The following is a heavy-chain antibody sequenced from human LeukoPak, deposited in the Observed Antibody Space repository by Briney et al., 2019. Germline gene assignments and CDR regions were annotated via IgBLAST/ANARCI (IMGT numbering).Heavy chain of an antibody. CDR2: IIPIFGTA. D-gene: IGHD4-17*01. Sequence: SVTVSCKASGGTFSSYAISWVRQAPGQGLEWMGGIIPIFGTANYAQKFQGRVTITADESTSTAYMELSSLRSEDTAVYYCARGATVTGFYFDYWGQGTLVTVSS. V-gene: IGHV1-69*01. J-gene: IGHJ4*02. CDR1: GGTFSSYA. CDR3: ARGATVTGFYFDY.